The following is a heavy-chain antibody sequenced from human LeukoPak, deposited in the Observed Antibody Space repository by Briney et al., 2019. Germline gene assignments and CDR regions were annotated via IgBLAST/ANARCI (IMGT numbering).Heavy chain of an antibody. V-gene: IGHV3-66*01. Sequence: PGGSLRLSCAASGFTVSSNYMSWVRQAPGKGLEWISALYSGGSTYYADSVKGRFSISRDNSKNTLYLQMNSLRAEDTAVYYCASYGDFDYWGQGTLVTVSS. CDR3: ASYGDFDY. J-gene: IGHJ4*02. CDR1: GFTVSSNY. CDR2: LYSGGST. D-gene: IGHD4-17*01.